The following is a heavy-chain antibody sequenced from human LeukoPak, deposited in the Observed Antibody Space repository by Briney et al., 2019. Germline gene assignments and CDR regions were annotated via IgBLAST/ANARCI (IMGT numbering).Heavy chain of an antibody. CDR3: ARPSVGFDP. J-gene: IGHJ5*02. V-gene: IGHV3-74*01. CDR1: GFTFSSYW. CDR2: ISGDGSST. Sequence: GGSLRLSCETAGFTFSSYWMHWVRQAPGKGLVWLSRISGDGSSTSYADSVKGRFTISRDNAKSTLYLQMNSLRAEDTAMYYCARPSVGFDPWGQGTLVTVSS.